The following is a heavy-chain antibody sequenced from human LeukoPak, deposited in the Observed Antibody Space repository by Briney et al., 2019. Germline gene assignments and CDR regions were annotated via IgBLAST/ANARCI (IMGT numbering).Heavy chain of an antibody. J-gene: IGHJ4*02. CDR3: AKNPRLEGWIYFDS. CDR1: GFTVSSNY. V-gene: IGHV3-66*01. D-gene: IGHD1-1*01. CDR2: IYSGGST. Sequence: GGSLRLSCAASGFTVSSNYMSWVRQAPGKGLEWVSVIYSGGSTYYADSVKGRFTISRDNSKNTLYLQMNSLRAEDTAVYYCAKNPRLEGWIYFDSWGQGILVTVSS.